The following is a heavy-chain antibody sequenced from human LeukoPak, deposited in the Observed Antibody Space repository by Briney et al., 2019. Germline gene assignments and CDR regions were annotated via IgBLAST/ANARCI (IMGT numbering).Heavy chain of an antibody. CDR2: VNTGTGNT. J-gene: IGHJ4*02. CDR1: GYKFTDYA. Sequence: ASVKVSCKASGYKFTDYAMYWVRQAPGQRFEWMGCVNTGTGNTAYSQNLQGRVTLTGDTSASTAHMELSSLTSEDTAVYYCVRGWGGSSAIWGQGTLVTVSS. D-gene: IGHD6-6*01. V-gene: IGHV1-3*04. CDR3: VRGWGGSSAI.